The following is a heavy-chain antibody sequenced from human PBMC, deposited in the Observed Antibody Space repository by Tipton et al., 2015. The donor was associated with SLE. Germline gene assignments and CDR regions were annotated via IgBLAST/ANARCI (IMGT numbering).Heavy chain of an antibody. Sequence: TLSLTCTVSGESITRGYYWGWIRQPPGKGLEWIRRIYNSGSTYYNPSLKSRVTTSVDTSKNQFSLKLSSVTAADTAVYYCAREALGEQLAPRYYMDVWGKGTTVTVSS. CDR1: GESITRGYY. J-gene: IGHJ6*03. V-gene: IGHV4-38-2*02. D-gene: IGHD6-6*01. CDR2: IYNSGST. CDR3: AREALGEQLAPRYYMDV.